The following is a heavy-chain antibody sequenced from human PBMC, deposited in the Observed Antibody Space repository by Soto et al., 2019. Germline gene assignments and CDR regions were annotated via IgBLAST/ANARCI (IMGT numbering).Heavy chain of an antibody. J-gene: IGHJ5*02. CDR2: IIPILGIA. Sequence: QVQLVQSGAEVKKPGSSVKVSCKASGGTFSSYTISWVRQAPGQGLEWMGRIIPILGIANYAQKFQGRVTITADKATSTAYMELSSLRSEGTAVYYCAREMTTVMSSFGLSWFDPWGQGTLVTVSS. D-gene: IGHD4-17*01. V-gene: IGHV1-69*08. CDR1: GGTFSSYT. CDR3: AREMTTVMSSFGLSWFDP.